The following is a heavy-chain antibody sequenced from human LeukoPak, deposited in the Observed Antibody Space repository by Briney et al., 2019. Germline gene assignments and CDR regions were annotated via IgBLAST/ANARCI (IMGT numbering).Heavy chain of an antibody. CDR2: INPNSGGT. J-gene: IGHJ6*03. Sequence: GASVKVSCKASGYTFTGYYMHWVRQAPGQGLEWMGWINPNSGGTNYAQKFQGRVTMTRDTSISTAYMELSRLRSDDTAVYYCARDPSGCSSTSCYTGDYYYYYMDVWGKGTTVTVSS. V-gene: IGHV1-2*02. CDR1: GYTFTGYY. CDR3: ARDPSGCSSTSCYTGDYYYYYMDV. D-gene: IGHD2-2*02.